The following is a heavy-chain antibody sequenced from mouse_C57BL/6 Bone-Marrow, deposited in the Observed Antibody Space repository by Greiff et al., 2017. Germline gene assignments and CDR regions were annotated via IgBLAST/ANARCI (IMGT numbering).Heavy chain of an antibody. Sequence: QVQLQQPGAELVKPGASVKLSCKASGYTFTSYWMPWVKQRPGQGLEWIGMIYPNSGSTNYNEKFKSKATLTVDKSSSTAYMQLSSLTSEDSAGYYCARSGGFAYWGQGTLVTVSA. CDR1: GYTFTSYW. CDR3: ARSGGFAY. J-gene: IGHJ3*01. V-gene: IGHV1-64*01. CDR2: IYPNSGST.